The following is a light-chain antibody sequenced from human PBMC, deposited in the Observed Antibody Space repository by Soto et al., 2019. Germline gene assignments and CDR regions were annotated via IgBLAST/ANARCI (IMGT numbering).Light chain of an antibody. J-gene: IGKJ3*01. CDR2: DAS. Sequence: DIQMTQSPSPLSASVGDRVYITCRTSQSISSYLNWYQAKPGKAPKLLIYDASTLESGVPSRFSGIGSGTDFTLTISSLQPEDSATYYCQQSYSTPPFTFGPGTRVDI. CDR1: QSISSY. V-gene: IGKV1-39*01. CDR3: QQSYSTPPFT.